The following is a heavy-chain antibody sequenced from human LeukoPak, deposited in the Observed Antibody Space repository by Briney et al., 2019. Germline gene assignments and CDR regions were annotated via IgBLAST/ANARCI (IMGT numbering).Heavy chain of an antibody. D-gene: IGHD3-22*01. V-gene: IGHV1-46*01. CDR2: INPSGGST. CDR3: ARGMEYYYDSSGYYSPSFDY. J-gene: IGHJ4*02. Sequence: ASVKVSCKASGYTFTSSYMHWVRQAPGQGLEWMGIINPSGGSTSYAQKFQGRVTMTRDMSTSTVYMELSSLRSEDTAVYYCARGMEYYYDSSGYYSPSFDYWGQGTLVTVSS. CDR1: GYTFTSSY.